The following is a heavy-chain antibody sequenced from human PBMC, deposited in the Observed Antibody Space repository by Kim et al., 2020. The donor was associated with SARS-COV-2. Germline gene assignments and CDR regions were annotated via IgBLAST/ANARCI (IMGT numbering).Heavy chain of an antibody. CDR3: AREGYCSSTSCSETAFDI. V-gene: IGHV4-59*01. Sequence: KSRVTISVDTSKNQFSLKLSSVTAADTAVYYCAREGYCSSTSCSETAFDIWGQGTMVTVSS. D-gene: IGHD2-2*01. J-gene: IGHJ3*02.